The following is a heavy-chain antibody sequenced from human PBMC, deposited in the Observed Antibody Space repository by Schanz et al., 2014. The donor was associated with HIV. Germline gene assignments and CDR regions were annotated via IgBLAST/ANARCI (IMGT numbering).Heavy chain of an antibody. J-gene: IGHJ4*02. CDR3: ARGLGASIWDY. V-gene: IGHV3-7*01. D-gene: IGHD1-26*01. CDR2: IKQDGSEK. CDR1: GFTFTSYW. Sequence: VQLVESGGGVVQPGRSLRLSCAASGFTFTSYWMSWVRQAPGKGLEWVANIKQDGSEKHYVDSVKGRFTISRDNAKNSLSLQVNSLRADDTAVYYCARGLGASIWDYWGQGTPVTVSS.